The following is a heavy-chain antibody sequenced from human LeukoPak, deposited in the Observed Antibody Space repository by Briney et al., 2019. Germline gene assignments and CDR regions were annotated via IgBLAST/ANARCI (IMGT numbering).Heavy chain of an antibody. CDR1: GYTFTGYY. J-gene: IGHJ4*02. D-gene: IGHD6-19*01. V-gene: IGHV1-2*04. CDR3: ARADSSGWFLFDY. Sequence: ASVNVSCKASGYTFTGYYMHWVRQAPGQGLEWMGWINPNSGGTNYAQKFQGWVTMTRDTSISTAYMELSRLRSDDTAVYYCARADSSGWFLFDYWGQGTLVTVSS. CDR2: INPNSGGT.